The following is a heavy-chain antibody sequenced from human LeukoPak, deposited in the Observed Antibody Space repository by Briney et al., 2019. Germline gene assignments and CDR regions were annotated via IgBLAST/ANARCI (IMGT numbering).Heavy chain of an antibody. CDR1: GFNLSRYW. Sequence: GGSLRLSCAASGFNLSRYWMSWVRQAPGKGLEWVANIKQDGSEKYYVDSVKGRFTTSRDNAKNSLYLQMNSLRAEDTAVYYCAREVLRYVDWLNYGMDVWGQGTTVTVSS. D-gene: IGHD3-9*01. CDR2: IKQDGSEK. CDR3: AREVLRYVDWLNYGMDV. J-gene: IGHJ6*02. V-gene: IGHV3-7*01.